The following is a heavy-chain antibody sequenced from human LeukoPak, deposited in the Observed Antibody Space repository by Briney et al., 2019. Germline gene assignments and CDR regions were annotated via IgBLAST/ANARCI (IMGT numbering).Heavy chain of an antibody. D-gene: IGHD1-1*01. CDR3: ARVPSWKGYLDV. CDR2: ITGSGGNT. J-gene: IGHJ6*03. CDR1: GSTFSSYA. Sequence: GGSLRLSCAASGSTFSSYAMSWVRQASGKGLEWDSSITGSGGNTYYAVSVKGRFTISRDNSKNTLYLQMNSLRAEDTAVYYCARVPSWKGYLDVWGKGTTVTVSS. V-gene: IGHV3-23*01.